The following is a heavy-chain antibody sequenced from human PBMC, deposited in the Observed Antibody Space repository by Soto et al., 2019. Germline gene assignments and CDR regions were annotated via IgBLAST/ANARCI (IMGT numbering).Heavy chain of an antibody. D-gene: IGHD1-1*01. Sequence: QVHLVQSGAEVKKPGASMKVSCTASGYTLTSHHVHWVRQAPGRRLEWMGSINPANGVAQYTARFQGRVSMTRDTSTSTVYMELRGLTSEDTAIFYCARGGGVGLDGSAAFDIWGQGTMVTVSS. V-gene: IGHV1-46*01. CDR2: INPANGVA. CDR3: ARGGGVGLDGSAAFDI. CDR1: GYTLTSHH. J-gene: IGHJ3*02.